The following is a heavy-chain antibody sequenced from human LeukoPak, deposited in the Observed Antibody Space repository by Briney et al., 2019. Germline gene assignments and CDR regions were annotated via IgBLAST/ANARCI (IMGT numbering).Heavy chain of an antibody. CDR2: IYSGGST. J-gene: IGHJ4*02. CDR1: GFTDSSNY. CDR3: ARGKYQPLLFY. V-gene: IGHV3-53*01. D-gene: IGHD2-2*01. Sequence: GGSLRLSCAASGFTDSSNYMSWVRPAPGKGLEGVSVIYSGGSTYYADSVKGRFTISRDNSKNTLYLQMNSLRAEDTAVYYCARGKYQPLLFYWGQGTLVTVSS.